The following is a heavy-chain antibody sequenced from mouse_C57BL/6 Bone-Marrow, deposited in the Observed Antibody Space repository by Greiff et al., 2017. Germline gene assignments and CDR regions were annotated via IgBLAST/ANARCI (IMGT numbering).Heavy chain of an antibody. CDR2: IYPRSGNT. V-gene: IGHV1-81*01. CDR1: GYTFTSYG. CDR3: ARCIFLLLRYWYFDV. Sequence: VQVVESGAELARPGASVKLSCKASGYTFTSYGISWVKQRTGQGLEWIGEIYPRSGNTYYNEKFKGKATLTADKSSSTAYMELRSLTSEDSAVYFCARCIFLLLRYWYFDVWGTGTTVTVSS. J-gene: IGHJ1*03. D-gene: IGHD1-1*01.